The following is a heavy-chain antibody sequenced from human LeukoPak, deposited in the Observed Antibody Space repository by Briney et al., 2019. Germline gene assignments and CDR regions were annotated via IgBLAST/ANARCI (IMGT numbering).Heavy chain of an antibody. D-gene: IGHD3-10*01. V-gene: IGHV4-34*01. CDR2: INHSGST. CDR1: GGSFSGYY. Sequence: PSETLSLTCAVYGGSFSGYYWSWIRQPPGKELEWIGEINHSGSTNYNPSLKSRVTISVDTSKNQFSLKLSSVTAADTAVYYCARTLKWFGDYKGYFDYWGQGTLVTVSS. CDR3: ARTLKWFGDYKGYFDY. J-gene: IGHJ4*02.